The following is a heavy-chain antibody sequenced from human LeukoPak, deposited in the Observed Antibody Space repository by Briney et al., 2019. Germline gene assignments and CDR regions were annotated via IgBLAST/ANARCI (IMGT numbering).Heavy chain of an antibody. CDR1: GYTFTSYA. V-gene: IGHV1-69*13. CDR2: IIPIFGTA. Sequence: SVKVSCKASGYTFTSYAISWVRQAPGQGLEWMGGIIPIFGTANYAQKFRGRVTITADESTGTAYMELSSLRSEDTAVYYCARVRYYDILTGYQSVWFDPWGQGTLVTVSS. D-gene: IGHD3-9*01. CDR3: ARVRYYDILTGYQSVWFDP. J-gene: IGHJ5*02.